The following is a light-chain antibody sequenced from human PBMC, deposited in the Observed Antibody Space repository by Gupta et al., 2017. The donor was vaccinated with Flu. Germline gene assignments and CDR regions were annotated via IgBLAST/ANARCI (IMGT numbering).Light chain of an antibody. V-gene: IGLV1-44*01. CDR2: SNK. CDR1: SSNIASNA. Sequence: SVLTQSPSASATPGQRVTISCSGSSSNIASNAVNWYQHLPESAPKLLIYSNKERPSGAPDRISASKSGTSATLTTIGLQAEDVADYYCAAWDASMNAWVFGGGTKLTVL. J-gene: IGLJ3*02. CDR3: AAWDASMNAWV.